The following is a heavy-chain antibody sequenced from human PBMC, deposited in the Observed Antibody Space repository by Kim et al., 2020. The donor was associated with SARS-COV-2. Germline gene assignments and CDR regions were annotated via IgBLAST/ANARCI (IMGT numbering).Heavy chain of an antibody. J-gene: IGHJ4*02. D-gene: IGHD6-19*01. CDR3: ARASKTGYSSGIDY. V-gene: IGHV3-30-3*01. Sequence: GGSLRLSCAASGFTFSSYAMHWVRQAPGKGLEWVAVISYDGSNKYYADSVKGRFTISRDNSKNTLYLQMNSLRAEDTAVYYCARASKTGYSSGIDYWGQG. CDR1: GFTFSSYA. CDR2: ISYDGSNK.